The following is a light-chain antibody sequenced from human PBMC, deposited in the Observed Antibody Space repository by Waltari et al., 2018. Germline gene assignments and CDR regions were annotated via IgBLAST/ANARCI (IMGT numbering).Light chain of an antibody. CDR3: QQYDVSPLT. CDR2: GAF. V-gene: IGKV3-20*01. CDR1: QTIRTTY. Sequence: EIVLTQSPATLSLSPGEGATLSCRTSQTIRTTYLAWYQQKPGQAPTLLIYGAFTRATGIPDRFTGSGSGTDFSLTISSLEPEDFATYDCQQYDVSPLTFGGGTKVEIK. J-gene: IGKJ4*01.